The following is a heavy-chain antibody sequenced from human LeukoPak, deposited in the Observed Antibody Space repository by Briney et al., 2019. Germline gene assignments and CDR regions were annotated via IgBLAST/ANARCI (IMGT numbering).Heavy chain of an antibody. D-gene: IGHD3-22*01. CDR3: ARVSYYDSSGLVG. J-gene: IGHJ4*02. CDR2: NYYSWST. Sequence: PAETLSLTGSVSGGPISSGGYYWRWIRQHPGKGLEWLGYNYYSWSTHYNPSLNSRVTISVDTSKNQFSLTLSSVTAADTAVYYCARVSYYDSSGLVGWGQGTLVTVSS. V-gene: IGHV4-31*03. CDR1: GGPISSGGYY.